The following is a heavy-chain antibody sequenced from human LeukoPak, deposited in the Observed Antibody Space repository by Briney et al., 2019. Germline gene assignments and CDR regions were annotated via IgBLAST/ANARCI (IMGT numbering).Heavy chain of an antibody. CDR3: ARDGNGRWFGELPDAFDY. D-gene: IGHD3-10*01. J-gene: IGHJ4*02. CDR1: GFTFSSYE. CDR2: ISSSGSTI. Sequence: GGSLRLSCAASGFTFSSYEMNWVRQAPGKGLEWVSYISSSGSTIYYADSVKGRFTISRDNAKNSLYLQMNSLRAEDTAVYYCARDGNGRWFGELPDAFDYWGQRTLVTVSS. V-gene: IGHV3-48*03.